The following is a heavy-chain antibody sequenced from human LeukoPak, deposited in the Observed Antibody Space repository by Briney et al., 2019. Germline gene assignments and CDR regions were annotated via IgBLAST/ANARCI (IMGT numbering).Heavy chain of an antibody. CDR1: GYTFTNYD. CDR2: MNPNSGNT. V-gene: IGHV1-8*02. CDR3: AGIVIRGTTADGGDY. Sequence: GASVKVSCKASGYTFTNYDINWVRQASGQGLEWMGWMNPNSGNTGYARRFQGRVTMTRDTSINTAYMELSSPRSDDTAVYYCAGIVIRGTTADGGDYWGQGTLVTVSS. D-gene: IGHD1-14*01. J-gene: IGHJ4*02.